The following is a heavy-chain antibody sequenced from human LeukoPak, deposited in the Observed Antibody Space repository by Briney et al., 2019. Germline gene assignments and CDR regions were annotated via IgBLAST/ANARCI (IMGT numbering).Heavy chain of an antibody. J-gene: IGHJ5*01. CDR2: IHYIGGS. Sequence: SETLSLTCTVSSGSVSSGNYYWNWIRQPPGKGLRWIGYIHYIGGSKYNPSLKSRATTPVNTPKNQFSLKLTSLTATDTAVITCARDYGDWFDPWGQGTLVTVSS. V-gene: IGHV4-61*01. D-gene: IGHD2-21*01. CDR1: SGSVSSGNYY. CDR3: ARDYGDWFDP.